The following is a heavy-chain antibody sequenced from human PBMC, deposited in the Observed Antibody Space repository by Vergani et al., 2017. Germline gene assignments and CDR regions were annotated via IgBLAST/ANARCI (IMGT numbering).Heavy chain of an antibody. Sequence: QVQLQESGPGLVKPSQTLSLTCTVSGGSISSYYWSWIRQPPGKGLEWIGYIYYSGSTNYNPSLKNRVTISVDTSKNHFSLKLTSVTAADTAVYYCARALPSITGTTHYYMDVWGKGTTVTVSS. V-gene: IGHV4-59*01. CDR2: IYYSGST. D-gene: IGHD1-7*01. CDR3: ARALPSITGTTHYYMDV. CDR1: GGSISSYY. J-gene: IGHJ6*03.